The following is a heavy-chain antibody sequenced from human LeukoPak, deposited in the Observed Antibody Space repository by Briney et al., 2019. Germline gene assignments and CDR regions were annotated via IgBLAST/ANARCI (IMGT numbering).Heavy chain of an antibody. CDR2: INPNSGGT. CDR1: GYSFSGYY. CDR3: AREGCSSTSRYIIGDDNWFDP. Sequence: ASVKVSCKASGYSFSGYYIHWVRQAPGQGLEWMGWINPNSGGTNYAQKFQDRVTMTRDTSVSTGYMELSSLRSDDTAVYYCAREGCSSTSRYIIGDDNWFDPWGQGTLVTVSS. V-gene: IGHV1-2*02. J-gene: IGHJ5*02. D-gene: IGHD2-2*01.